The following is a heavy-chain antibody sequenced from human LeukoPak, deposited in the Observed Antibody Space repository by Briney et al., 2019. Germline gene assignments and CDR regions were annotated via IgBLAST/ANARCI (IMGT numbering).Heavy chain of an antibody. CDR2: IKSKTDGGTT. Sequence: PGGSLRLSCAASGFTFSNAWMSWVRQAPGKGLEWVGRIKSKTDGGTTDYAAPVKGRFTISRDDSKNTLYLQMNSLKTEDTAVYYCTTDGRPRFLYYYYGMDVWGQGTTVTVSS. CDR3: TTDGRPRFLYYYYGMDV. V-gene: IGHV3-15*01. CDR1: GFTFSNAW. J-gene: IGHJ6*02. D-gene: IGHD2-15*01.